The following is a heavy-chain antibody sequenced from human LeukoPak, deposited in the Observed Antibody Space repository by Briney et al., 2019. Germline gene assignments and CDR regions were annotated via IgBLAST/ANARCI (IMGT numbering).Heavy chain of an antibody. D-gene: IGHD4-17*01. CDR1: GYTFTGYY. Sequence: GASVKVSCKASGYTFTGYYMHWVRQAPGQGLEWMGWINPNSGGTNYAQKFQGRVTITADESTSTAYMELSSLRSEDTAVYYCARGGTVTPHDDYYYYYMDVWGKGTTVTISS. CDR2: INPNSGGT. J-gene: IGHJ6*03. V-gene: IGHV1-2*02. CDR3: ARGGTVTPHDDYYYYYMDV.